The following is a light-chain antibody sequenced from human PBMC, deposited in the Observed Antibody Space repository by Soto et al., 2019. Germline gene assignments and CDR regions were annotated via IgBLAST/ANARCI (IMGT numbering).Light chain of an antibody. V-gene: IGKV1-5*03. Sequence: DIQMTQSPSTLSASVGDRVTITCRASQSIGSWLAWYQQKPGKAPKLLLYKASSLESGVPSRFGGSGSGTEFILTISSLQPEDFATYYCQQYNTYSSFGQGTKVEIK. J-gene: IGKJ1*01. CDR2: KAS. CDR1: QSIGSW. CDR3: QQYNTYSS.